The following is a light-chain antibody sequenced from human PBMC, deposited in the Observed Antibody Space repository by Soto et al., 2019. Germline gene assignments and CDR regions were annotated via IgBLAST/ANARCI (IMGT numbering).Light chain of an antibody. CDR1: QSVSSN. CDR3: QQYNNWSDT. Sequence: EIVMTQSPATLSVSPGERATLSCRASQSVSSNLAWYQQKPGQAPRLLIYGASTRATGIPARFSGSGSGTEFTLTISSLQSEDFAVYYCQQYNNWSDTFGGGTKVEIK. CDR2: GAS. V-gene: IGKV3-15*01. J-gene: IGKJ4*01.